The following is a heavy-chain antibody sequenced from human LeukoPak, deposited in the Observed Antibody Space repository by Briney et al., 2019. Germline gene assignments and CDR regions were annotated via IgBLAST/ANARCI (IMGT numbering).Heavy chain of an antibody. D-gene: IGHD2-2*01. CDR2: IYYSGST. J-gene: IGHJ4*02. Sequence: PSETLSLTCTVSGGSISSYYWSWIRQPAGKGLEWIGYIYYSGSTNYNPSLKSRVTISVDTSKNQFSLKLSSVTAADTAVYYCARHGSSTSWGFDYWGQGTLVTVSS. CDR3: ARHGSSTSWGFDY. V-gene: IGHV4-59*08. CDR1: GGSISSYY.